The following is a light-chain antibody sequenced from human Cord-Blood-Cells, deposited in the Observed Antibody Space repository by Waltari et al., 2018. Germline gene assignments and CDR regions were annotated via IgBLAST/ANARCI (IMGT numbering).Light chain of an antibody. V-gene: IGKV3-11*01. Sequence: EIVLTQSPATLSLSPGERATLSCRASQSVSSYLAWYQQKPGQAPRLLIYDASNRATGSPARFSGSGSGTDFTLTISSLEPEDVAVYYCQQRSNWPPRTFGQGTKVEIK. CDR2: DAS. CDR1: QSVSSY. CDR3: QQRSNWPPRT. J-gene: IGKJ1*01.